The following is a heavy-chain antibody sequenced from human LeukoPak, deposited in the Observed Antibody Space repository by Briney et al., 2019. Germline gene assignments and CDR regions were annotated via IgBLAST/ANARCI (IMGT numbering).Heavy chain of an antibody. CDR2: IKQDGSEK. CDR3: ARGSNHDSSGYYENY. V-gene: IGHV3-7*01. D-gene: IGHD3-22*01. J-gene: IGHJ4*02. CDR1: GFTFSNYW. Sequence: PGGSLRLSCAASGFTFSNYWMSWVRQAPGKGLEWVANIKQDGSEKYYVDSVRGRFTVSRDNAKNSLYLQMNSLRAEDTAVYYCARGSNHDSSGYYENYWGQGTLVTVSS.